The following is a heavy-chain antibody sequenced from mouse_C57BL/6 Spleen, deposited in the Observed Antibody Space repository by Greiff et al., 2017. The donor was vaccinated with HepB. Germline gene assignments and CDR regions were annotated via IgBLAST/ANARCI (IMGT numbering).Heavy chain of an antibody. CDR1: RYTFTDYY. D-gene: IGHD2-4*01. V-gene: IGHV1-26*01. CDR3: AREGDYNYFDY. J-gene: IGHJ2*01. Sequence: EVQLQQSGPELVKPGASVKISCKASRYTFTDYYMNWVKQSHGKSLEWIGDINPNNGGTSYNQKFKGKATLTVDKSSSTAYMELRSLTSEDSAVYYCAREGDYNYFDYWGQGTTLTVSS. CDR2: INPNNGGT.